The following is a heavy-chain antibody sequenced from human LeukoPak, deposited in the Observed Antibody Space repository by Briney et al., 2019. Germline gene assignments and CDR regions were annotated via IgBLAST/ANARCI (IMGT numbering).Heavy chain of an antibody. D-gene: IGHD6-19*01. CDR1: GYTFTSYD. V-gene: IGHV1-46*01. CDR2: IDPSGGST. Sequence: ASVKVSCKASGYTFTSYDINWVRQATGQGLEWMGIIDPSGGSTSYAQKFQGRVTMTRDTSTSTVYMELSSLRSEDTAVYYCARARGPHSSGWSPNWFDPWGQGTLVTVSS. J-gene: IGHJ5*02. CDR3: ARARGPHSSGWSPNWFDP.